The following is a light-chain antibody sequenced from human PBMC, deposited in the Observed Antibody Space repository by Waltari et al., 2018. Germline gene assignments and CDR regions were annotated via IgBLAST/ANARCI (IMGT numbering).Light chain of an antibody. V-gene: IGKV3-11*01. CDR3: QQRSNWPSIT. Sequence: EIVLTQSPATLSLSPGESATLSCRASQSVSSYLAGYQQKPGQAPRLLIYDASNRATGIPARCSGSGSGTDYTLTISSLEPEDCAVYYCQQRSNWPSITFGQGTRLEIK. J-gene: IGKJ5*01. CDR2: DAS. CDR1: QSVSSY.